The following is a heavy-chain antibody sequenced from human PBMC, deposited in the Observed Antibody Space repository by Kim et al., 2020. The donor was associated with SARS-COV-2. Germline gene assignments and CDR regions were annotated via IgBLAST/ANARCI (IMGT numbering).Heavy chain of an antibody. Sequence: GGSLRLSCAASGFTFSSYSMNWVRQAPGKGLEWVSSISSSSSYIYYADSVKGRFTISRDNAKNSLYLQINSLRAEDTAVYYCARDSGPGKPLFDYWGQGTLVTVSS. CDR1: GFTFSSYS. V-gene: IGHV3-21*01. J-gene: IGHJ4*02. CDR3: ARDSGPGKPLFDY. D-gene: IGHD3-10*01. CDR2: ISSSSSYI.